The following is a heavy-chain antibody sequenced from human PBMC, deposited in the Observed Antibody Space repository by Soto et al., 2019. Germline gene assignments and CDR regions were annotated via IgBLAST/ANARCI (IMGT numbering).Heavy chain of an antibody. CDR1: GGSISGYY. CDR2: IYYSGSS. J-gene: IGHJ4*02. D-gene: IGHD1-1*01. CDR3: ARHSNEYRKSLDY. Sequence: SETLSLTCTVSGGSISGYYWGWIRQPPGKGLEWIAYIYYSGSSNSNPSLKSRVTISVDTSKNQFSLKLSSVTAADTAVYYCARHSNEYRKSLDYWGQGTLVTVSS. V-gene: IGHV4-59*08.